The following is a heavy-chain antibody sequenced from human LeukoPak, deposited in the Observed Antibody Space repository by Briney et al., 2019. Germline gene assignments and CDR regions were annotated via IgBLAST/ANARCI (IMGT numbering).Heavy chain of an antibody. J-gene: IGHJ6*02. D-gene: IGHD3-3*01. Sequence: GGSLRLSCAASGFTFRSYSMHWVRQAPGKGLEWVSSISSSSSYIYYADSVKRRFTISRDNAKHSLYLQMNSLRAEDTAVYYCARGRDDFWSGYPLIAYYYGMDVWGQGTTVTVSS. V-gene: IGHV3-21*01. CDR2: ISSSSSYI. CDR3: ARGRDDFWSGYPLIAYYYGMDV. CDR1: GFTFRSYS.